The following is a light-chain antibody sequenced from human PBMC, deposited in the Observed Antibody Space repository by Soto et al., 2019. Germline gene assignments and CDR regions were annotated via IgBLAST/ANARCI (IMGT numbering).Light chain of an antibody. CDR1: SSDVGGYTY. Sequence: QSALTQPASVSGSPGQAITISCTGTSSDVGGYTYVSWYHQHPGKAPKFIIYDVSNRPSVVSNRFSGSKSGNTASLTISGLQAEDEADYYCSSYTTSNTRQIVFGTGTKVTVL. CDR3: SSYTTSNTRQIV. V-gene: IGLV2-14*01. J-gene: IGLJ1*01. CDR2: DVS.